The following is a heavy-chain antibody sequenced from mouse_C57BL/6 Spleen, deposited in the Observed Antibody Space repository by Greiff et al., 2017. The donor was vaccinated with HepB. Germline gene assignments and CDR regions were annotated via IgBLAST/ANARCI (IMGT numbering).Heavy chain of an antibody. CDR2: LWRGGST. V-gene: IGHV2-5*01. Sequence: VKVVESGPGLVQPSQSLSITCTVSGFSLTSYGVHWVRQSPGKGLEWLGVLWRGGSTDYNAAFMSRLSITKDNSKSQVFFKMNSLQADDTAIYYCAKSFPTGGGPPAYWGQGTLVTVSA. CDR1: GFSLTSYG. J-gene: IGHJ3*01. CDR3: AKSFPTGGGPPAY. D-gene: IGHD4-1*01.